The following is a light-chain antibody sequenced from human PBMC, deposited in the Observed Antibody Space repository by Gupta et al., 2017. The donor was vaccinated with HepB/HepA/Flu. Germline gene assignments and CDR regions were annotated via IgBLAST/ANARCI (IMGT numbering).Light chain of an antibody. V-gene: IGKV2-24*01. CDR2: RIS. J-gene: IGKJ1*01. CDR3: RQAKHFPRT. CDR1: QSIVHSNGNTY. Sequence: DIVMTQTPLSSPVTLGQPASISCRSSQSIVHSNGNTYLSWLHQRPGQPPRLLIYRISNRCSGVPDRFSGSGAGTDFTLKISRVEAEDVGVYYCRQAKHFPRTFGQGTKVEIK.